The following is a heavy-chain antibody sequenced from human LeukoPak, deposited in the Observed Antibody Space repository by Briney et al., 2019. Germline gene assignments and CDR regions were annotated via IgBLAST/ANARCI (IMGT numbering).Heavy chain of an antibody. CDR1: GFTFNYAW. V-gene: IGHV3-15*04. J-gene: IGHJ6*02. CDR2: IVSQIDGGTT. CDR3: TTDEDWNYARKDV. Sequence: GGSLRLSCAASGFTFNYAWMSWVRQVPGKGLEWVGQIVSQIDGGTTDYAAPVKGRFTISRDDSESMLYLQMNSLKIEDTAVYYCTTDEDWNYARKDVWGQGATVIVSS. D-gene: IGHD1-7*01.